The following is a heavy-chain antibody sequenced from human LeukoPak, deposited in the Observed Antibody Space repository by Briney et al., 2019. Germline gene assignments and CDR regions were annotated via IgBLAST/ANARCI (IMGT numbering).Heavy chain of an antibody. CDR2: INHSGGT. V-gene: IGHV4-34*01. CDR1: GGSFNCYS. J-gene: IGHJ6*02. CDR3: ARVCLWGGSCYVYYNGMDV. Sequence: SETLSLTCAVYGGSFNCYSWSWIRQPPGKGLAWMGQINHSGGTNYSPSPKSGVTLSVDTSKNQFSLKLRSVNAADTAVYYCARVCLWGGSCYVYYNGMDVWGQGTTVTV. D-gene: IGHD2-2*01.